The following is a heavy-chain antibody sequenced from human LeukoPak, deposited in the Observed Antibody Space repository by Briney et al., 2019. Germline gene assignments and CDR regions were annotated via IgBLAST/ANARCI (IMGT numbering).Heavy chain of an antibody. J-gene: IGHJ5*02. Sequence: VASVKVSCKASGGTFISYAISWVRQAPGQGLEWMGGIIPIFGTANYAQKFQGRVTITADESTSTAYMELSSLRSEDTAVYYCAIEVVVPAAITGFDPWGQGTLVTVSS. CDR2: IIPIFGTA. D-gene: IGHD2-2*02. CDR3: AIEVVVPAAITGFDP. CDR1: GGTFISYA. V-gene: IGHV1-69*13.